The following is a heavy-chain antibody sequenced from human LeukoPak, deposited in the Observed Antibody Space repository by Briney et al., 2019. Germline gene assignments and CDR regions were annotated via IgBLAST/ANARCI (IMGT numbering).Heavy chain of an antibody. Sequence: PGGSLRLSCAASGFTFSSYSMNWVRQAPGKGLEWVSYISHSSSTIYYADSVKGRFTISRDNAKNTLYLQMNSLRAEDTAVYYCAKDPQDGMVWQLGNYFDYWGQGTLVTVSS. CDR3: AKDPQDGMVWQLGNYFDY. CDR2: ISHSSSTI. J-gene: IGHJ4*02. D-gene: IGHD6-6*01. CDR1: GFTFSSYS. V-gene: IGHV3-48*01.